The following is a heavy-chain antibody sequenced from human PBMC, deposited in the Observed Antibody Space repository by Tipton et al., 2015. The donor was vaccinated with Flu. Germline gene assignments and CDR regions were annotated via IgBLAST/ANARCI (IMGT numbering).Heavy chain of an antibody. CDR1: GDSITGYY. Sequence: TLSLTCSVSGDSITGYYWSWIRQSPGKGLEWIGYFYHTGDTNYNPSLASRVTISVDMSTNQLSLHLRSVTAADTAVYYCARGLGGNNPCWGRGTLVTVSS. D-gene: IGHD1-14*01. V-gene: IGHV4-59*01. J-gene: IGHJ4*01. CDR2: FYHTGDT. CDR3: ARGLGGNNPC.